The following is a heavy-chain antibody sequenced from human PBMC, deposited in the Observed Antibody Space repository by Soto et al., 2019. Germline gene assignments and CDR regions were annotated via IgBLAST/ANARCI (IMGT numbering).Heavy chain of an antibody. CDR2: IWYDGSNK. V-gene: IGHV3-33*01. D-gene: IGHD3-10*01. Sequence: QVRLVESGGGVVQPGRSLRLSCAASGFTFSSYGMHWVRQAPGKGLEWVAVIWYDGSNKYYADSVKGRFTISRDNSKNTLYLQMNSLRAEDTAVYYCAREASWFGEDNLPFDPWGQGTLVTVSS. CDR3: AREASWFGEDNLPFDP. J-gene: IGHJ5*02. CDR1: GFTFSSYG.